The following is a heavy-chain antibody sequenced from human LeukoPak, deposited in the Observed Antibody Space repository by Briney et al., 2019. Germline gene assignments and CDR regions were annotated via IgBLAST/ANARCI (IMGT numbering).Heavy chain of an antibody. CDR2: ISYDGSNK. Sequence: PGRSLRLSCAASGFTFSSYGMHWVRQAPGKGLEWVAVISYDGSNKYYADSVKGRFTISRDNSKNTLYLQMNSPRAEDTAVYYCAKDGSRWRNYDILTGFDAFDIWGQGTMVTVSS. CDR1: GFTFSSYG. V-gene: IGHV3-30*18. CDR3: AKDGSRWRNYDILTGFDAFDI. J-gene: IGHJ3*02. D-gene: IGHD3-9*01.